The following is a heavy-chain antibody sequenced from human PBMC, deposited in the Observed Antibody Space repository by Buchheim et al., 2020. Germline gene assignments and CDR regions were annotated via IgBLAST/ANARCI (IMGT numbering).Heavy chain of an antibody. V-gene: IGHV3-48*01. J-gene: IGHJ4*02. CDR3: ARDRKNWNYRFDY. CDR2: ISSISNTI. Sequence: EVQLVESGGGLVQPGGSLRLSCAASGFTFSSYSMNWVRQAPGKGLEWVSYISSISNTIYYAYSVKGRFTISRDNAKNSLYLQMNSLRAEDTAVYYCARDRKNWNYRFDYWGQGTL. CDR1: GFTFSSYS. D-gene: IGHD1-7*01.